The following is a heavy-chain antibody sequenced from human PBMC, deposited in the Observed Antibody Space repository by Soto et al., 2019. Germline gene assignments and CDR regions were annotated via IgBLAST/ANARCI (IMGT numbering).Heavy chain of an antibody. V-gene: IGHV1-18*01. CDR1: GYTFNNYG. Sequence: QVQLVQSGAEVKKPGASVKVSCKASGYTFNNYGISWVRQAPGQGLEWMGWIGPYNGNTDHAQNFQGRVTMTTDTSTNTAYMELRSLRSDDTALYYCARCYCSVGISYTFWHFDLGGRGTLVTVSS. J-gene: IGHJ2*01. D-gene: IGHD2-15*01. CDR3: ARCYCSVGISYTFWHFDL. CDR2: IGPYNGNT.